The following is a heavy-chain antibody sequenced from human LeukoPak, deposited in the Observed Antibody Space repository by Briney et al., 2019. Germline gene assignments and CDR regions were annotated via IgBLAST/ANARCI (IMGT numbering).Heavy chain of an antibody. CDR3: ARVSVVVPAARGIDYYYYYGMDV. J-gene: IGHJ6*02. V-gene: IGHV1-2*02. D-gene: IGHD2-2*01. Sequence: ASVKVSCKASGYTFTGYYMHWVRQAPGQGLEWMGWINPNSGGTNYAQKFQGRVTMTRDTSTSTAYMELSRLRSDDTAVYYCARVSVVVPAARGIDYYYYYGMDVWGQGTTVTVSS. CDR2: INPNSGGT. CDR1: GYTFTGYY.